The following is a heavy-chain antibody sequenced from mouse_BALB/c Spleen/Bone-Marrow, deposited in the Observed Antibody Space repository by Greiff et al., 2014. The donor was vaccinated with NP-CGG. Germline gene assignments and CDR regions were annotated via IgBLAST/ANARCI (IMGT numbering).Heavy chain of an antibody. CDR1: GFNIKDTY. CDR2: IDPANGNT. V-gene: IGHV14-3*02. J-gene: IGHJ3*01. Sequence: EVQGVESGAELVKPGASVKLSCTASGFNIKDTYMHWVKRRPEQGLEWIGRIDPANGNTKYDPKFQGKATITADTSSNTAYLQLSSLTSEDTAVYYCATYYYGSSWGFAYWGQGTLVTVSA. CDR3: ATYYYGSSWGFAY. D-gene: IGHD1-1*01.